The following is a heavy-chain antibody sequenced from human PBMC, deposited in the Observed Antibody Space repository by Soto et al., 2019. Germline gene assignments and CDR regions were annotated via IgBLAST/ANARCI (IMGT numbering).Heavy chain of an antibody. Sequence: WETLSLTCNVSGGSISGYYWSWIRQSPGKGLEYIGYIYYRGSTNYNSSLKSRVTMSVDTSRNQFSLKMNSVTAADTAVYYCARQQLLPFYYALDVWGQGTTVTVSS. CDR2: IYYRGST. CDR1: GGSISGYY. CDR3: ARQQLLPFYYALDV. D-gene: IGHD1-26*01. J-gene: IGHJ6*02. V-gene: IGHV4-59*01.